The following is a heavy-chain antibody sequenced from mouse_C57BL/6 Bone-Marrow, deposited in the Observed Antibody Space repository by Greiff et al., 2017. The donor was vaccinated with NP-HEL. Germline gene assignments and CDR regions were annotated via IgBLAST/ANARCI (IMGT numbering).Heavy chain of an antibody. CDR1: GYTFTSYW. CDR2: IHPNSGST. Sequence: QVQLQQPGAELVKPGASVKLSCKASGYTFTSYWMHWVKQRPGQGLEWIGMIHPNSGSTNYNEKFKRKATLTVDKSSSPAYMQLSSLTSEDSAVYYCARPLYYGSPYYAMDYWGQGTSVTVSS. J-gene: IGHJ4*01. V-gene: IGHV1-64*01. D-gene: IGHD1-1*01. CDR3: ARPLYYGSPYYAMDY.